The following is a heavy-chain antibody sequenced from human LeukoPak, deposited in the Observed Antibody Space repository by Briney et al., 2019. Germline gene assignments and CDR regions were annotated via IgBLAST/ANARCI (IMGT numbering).Heavy chain of an antibody. J-gene: IGHJ4*02. D-gene: IGHD3-22*01. V-gene: IGHV7-4-1*02. CDR3: ARGNYDSSGYQTR. CDR2: INTNTGNP. CDR1: GYTFSTYT. Sequence: ASVKVSCKASGYTFSTYTMHWVRQAPGQGLEWMGWINTNTGNPTYAQGFTGQFVFSLDTSVSTAYLRISSLKAEDTAVYYCARGNYDSSGYQTRWGQGTLVTVSS.